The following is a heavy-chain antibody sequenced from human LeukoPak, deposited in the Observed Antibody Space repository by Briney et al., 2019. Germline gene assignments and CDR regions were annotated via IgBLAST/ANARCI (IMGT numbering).Heavy chain of an antibody. CDR3: AREMNDRELDFYYGMDV. CDR2: ISSSSSDI. D-gene: IGHD1-1*01. Sequence: GGSLRLSCAASGFTFTSYTMNWVRQAPGKGLEWVCSISSSSSDISYADSLKGRFTISRDNANNLLYVQMNSLRAEDTAVYFCAREMNDRELDFYYGMDVWGQGTTVTVSS. V-gene: IGHV3-21*01. J-gene: IGHJ6*02. CDR1: GFTFTSYT.